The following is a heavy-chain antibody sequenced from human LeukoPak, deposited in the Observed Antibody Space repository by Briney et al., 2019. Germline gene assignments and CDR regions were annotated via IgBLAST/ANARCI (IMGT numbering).Heavy chain of an antibody. CDR2: IWYDGSNK. CDR3: AKDYYDSGGHSAGFDY. Sequence: GGSLRLSCAASGFTFSSYGMHWVRQAPGKGLEWVAVIWYDGSNKYYADSVKGRFTISRDNSKNTLYLQMNSLRAEGTAVYYCAKDYYDSGGHSAGFDYWGQGTLVTVSS. J-gene: IGHJ4*02. D-gene: IGHD3-22*01. CDR1: GFTFSSYG. V-gene: IGHV3-33*06.